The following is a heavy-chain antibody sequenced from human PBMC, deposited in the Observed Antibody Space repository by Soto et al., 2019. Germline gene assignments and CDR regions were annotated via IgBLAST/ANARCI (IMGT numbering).Heavy chain of an antibody. J-gene: IGHJ6*02. D-gene: IGHD2-2*01. CDR3: ARGAEYQLLSRDYFYGMDV. CDR1: GFTFNSHG. CDR2: ISYEGSNN. V-gene: IGHV3-30*03. Sequence: QVQLVEAGGGVVQPGRSLRLSCGASGFTFNSHGMQWVRQAPGKGLEWVAVISYEGSNNFYAESVKGRFTISRDNSKNTLYLQMNRLRREDTAVYYCARGAEYQLLSRDYFYGMDVWGQGTTVTVSS.